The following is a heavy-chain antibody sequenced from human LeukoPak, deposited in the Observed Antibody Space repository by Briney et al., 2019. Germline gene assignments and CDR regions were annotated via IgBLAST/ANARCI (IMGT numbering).Heavy chain of an antibody. J-gene: IGHJ4*02. D-gene: IGHD6-19*01. V-gene: IGHV3-21*01. CDR3: ARGIPVSGLVDY. CDR1: GFTVSSYS. Sequence: PGGSLRLSCAASGFTVSSYSMNWVRQAPGKGLEWVSSISSSSTYIYYADSVKGRFTVSRDKAKNSLSLQMNSLRTEDTAVYYCARGIPVSGLVDYWGQGTLVTVSP. CDR2: ISSSSTYI.